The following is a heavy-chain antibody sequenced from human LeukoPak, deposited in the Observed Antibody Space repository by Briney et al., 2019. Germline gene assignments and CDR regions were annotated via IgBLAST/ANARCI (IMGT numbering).Heavy chain of an antibody. V-gene: IGHV3-30*18. CDR1: GFTFSSYG. CDR2: ISYDGSNK. Sequence: PGRSLRLSCAASGFTFSSYGMHWVRQAPDKGQEWVAVISYDGSNKNYADSVKGRFTISRDNSKNTLFLHMNSLRAEDTAVFYCAKGKYYASGRNWFDPWGQGTQVTVSS. D-gene: IGHD3-10*01. J-gene: IGHJ5*02. CDR3: AKGKYYASGRNWFDP.